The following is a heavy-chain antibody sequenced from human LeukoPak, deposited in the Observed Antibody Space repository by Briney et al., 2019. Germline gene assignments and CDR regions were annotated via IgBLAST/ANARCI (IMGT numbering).Heavy chain of an antibody. CDR3: ARGGILIGSYYMDV. Sequence: SETLSLTCTVSGGSISSGGYYWSWIRQPPGKGLEWIGYIYHSGSTYYNPSLKSRVTISVDRSKNQFSLKLSSVTAADTAVYYCARGGILIGSYYMDVWGKGTTVTVSS. D-gene: IGHD3-9*01. J-gene: IGHJ6*03. CDR2: IYHSGST. V-gene: IGHV4-30-2*01. CDR1: GGSISSGGYY.